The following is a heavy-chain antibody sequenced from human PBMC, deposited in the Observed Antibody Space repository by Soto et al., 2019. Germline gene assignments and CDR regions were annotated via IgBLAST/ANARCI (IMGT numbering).Heavy chain of an antibody. CDR3: AREGMAAGTEEFDY. CDR1: GFTFSSYA. CDR2: ISYDGSNK. V-gene: IGHV3-30-3*01. Sequence: QVQLVESGGGVVQPGRSLRLSCAASGFTFSSYAMHWVRQAPGKGLEWVAVISYDGSNKYYADSVKGRFTISRDNSKNTLYLQMNSLRAEDTAVYYCAREGMAAGTEEFDYGGQGTLVTVSS. J-gene: IGHJ4*02. D-gene: IGHD6-13*01.